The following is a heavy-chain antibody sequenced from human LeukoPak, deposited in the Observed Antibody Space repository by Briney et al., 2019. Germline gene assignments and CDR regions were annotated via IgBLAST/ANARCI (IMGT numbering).Heavy chain of an antibody. J-gene: IGHJ4*02. CDR3: ARDLWVACNFRYFDY. Sequence: ASVKVSCKASGYTFTNYGINWVRQAPGQGLEWMGWISTYNGNTNYAQKLQGRVTMTTDTSTSTAYMELRSLRSDDTAVYYCARDLWVACNFRYFDYWGQGTLVTVSS. V-gene: IGHV1-18*01. CDR2: ISTYNGNT. D-gene: IGHD6-19*01. CDR1: GYTFTNYG.